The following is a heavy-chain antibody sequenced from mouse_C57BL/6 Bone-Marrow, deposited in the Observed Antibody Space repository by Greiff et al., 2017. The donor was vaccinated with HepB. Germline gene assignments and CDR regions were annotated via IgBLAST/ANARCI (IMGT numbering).Heavy chain of an antibody. J-gene: IGHJ3*01. V-gene: IGHV3-6*01. Sequence: VQLKESGPGLVKPSQSLSLSCSATGYSFTSGYFWYWIRQFPGNQLEWMGNISYDGSNNYNPTLKNRISITRDTSKNQFFLKLNSVTTEDTATYYCSSALSIYYDYDRFAYWGQGTLVTVSA. CDR1: GYSFTSGYF. CDR3: SSALSIYYDYDRFAY. D-gene: IGHD2-4*01. CDR2: ISYDGSN.